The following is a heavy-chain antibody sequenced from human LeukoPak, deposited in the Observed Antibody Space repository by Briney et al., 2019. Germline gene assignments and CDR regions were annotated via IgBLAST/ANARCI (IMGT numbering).Heavy chain of an antibody. V-gene: IGHV3-23*01. D-gene: IGHD6-6*01. CDR1: KFTFMNYA. CDR3: AKWKYSNSGIDDY. J-gene: IGHJ4*02. CDR2: ISGSGDNT. Sequence: GGSLRLSCTASKFTFMNYAMHWVRQVPGKGLEWVSVISGSGDNTYYADSVKGRFTISRDNSKNMLYLQMNSLRAEDTAVYYCAKWKYSNSGIDDYWGQGTLVTVSS.